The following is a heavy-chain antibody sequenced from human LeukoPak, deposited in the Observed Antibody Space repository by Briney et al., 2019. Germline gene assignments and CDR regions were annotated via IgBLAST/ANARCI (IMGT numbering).Heavy chain of an antibody. D-gene: IGHD1-1*01. CDR3: ARPIPGTDAFDI. V-gene: IGHV4-59*08. J-gene: IGHJ3*02. Sequence: SETLSLTCTVSGGSISSYYWSWIRQPPGKGLEWIGYIYYSGRTNYNPSLKSRVTISVDTSKNQFSLKLSSVTAADTAVYYCARPIPGTDAFDIWGQGTMVTVSS. CDR2: IYYSGRT. CDR1: GGSISSYY.